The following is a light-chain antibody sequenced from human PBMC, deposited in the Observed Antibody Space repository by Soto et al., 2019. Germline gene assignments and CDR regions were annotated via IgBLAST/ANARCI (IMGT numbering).Light chain of an antibody. CDR1: NMGSKN. CDR2: GDS. V-gene: IGLV3-9*01. J-gene: IGLJ3*02. CDR3: QVWDSSAARV. Sequence: SYELTQPLSVSVALGQTARITCGGNNMGSKNVHWYQQKPGQAPVLVIYGDSNRPSGIPERFSGSNSGNTATLTNSRAQAGDEADYYCQVWDSSAARVFGGGTKVTVL.